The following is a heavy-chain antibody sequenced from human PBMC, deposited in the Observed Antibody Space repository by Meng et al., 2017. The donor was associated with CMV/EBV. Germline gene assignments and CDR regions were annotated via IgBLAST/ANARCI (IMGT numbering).Heavy chain of an antibody. CDR3: AREEISITIFGVVIMYWFDP. CDR1: GDSVSSNSAA. CDR2: TYYRSKWYN. Sequence: SETLSLITCAISGDSVSSNSAAWNWIRQSPSRGLEWLGRTYYRSKWYNDYAVSVKSRITINPDTSKNQFSLQLNSVTPEDTAVYYCAREEISITIFGVVIMYWFDPWGQGTLVTVSS. D-gene: IGHD3-3*01. V-gene: IGHV6-1*01. J-gene: IGHJ5*02.